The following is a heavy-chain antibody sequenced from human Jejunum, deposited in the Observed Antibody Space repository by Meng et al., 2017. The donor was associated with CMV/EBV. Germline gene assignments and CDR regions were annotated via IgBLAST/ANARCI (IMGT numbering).Heavy chain of an antibody. CDR3: ARDFRYKWSYWLDP. D-gene: IGHD1-7*01. CDR1: GFTFSAHG. V-gene: IGHV3-30*02. CDR2: VQYDRFSK. Sequence: ASGFTFSAHGLHWVRQAPGKGLDWVAFVQYDRFSKYYADAVKGRFTISRDHSNNTLYLQMDSLRPEDTAIYYCARDFRYKWSYWLDPWGQGTLVTVSS. J-gene: IGHJ5*02.